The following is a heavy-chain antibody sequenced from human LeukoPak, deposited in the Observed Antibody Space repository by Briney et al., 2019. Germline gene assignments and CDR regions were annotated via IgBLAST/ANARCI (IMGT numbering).Heavy chain of an antibody. CDR2: ISGSGGST. CDR1: GFTFSSYA. V-gene: IGHV3-23*01. CDR3: ARGLIVPAALNWFDP. Sequence: GGSLRLSCAASGFTFSSYAMSWVRQAPGKGLEWVSAISGSGGSTYYADSVKGRFTISRDNAKNSLYLQMNSLRAEDTAVYYCARGLIVPAALNWFDPWGQGTLVTVSS. D-gene: IGHD2-2*01. J-gene: IGHJ5*02.